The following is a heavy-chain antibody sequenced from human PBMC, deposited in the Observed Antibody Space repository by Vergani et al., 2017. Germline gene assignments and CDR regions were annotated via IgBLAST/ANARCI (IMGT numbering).Heavy chain of an antibody. Sequence: EVQLVESGGGLVQPGGSPRLSCVASGFTFSRYSMNWVRQAPGQGREWVSYISSSSGTIYYADSVKGRFTISRDNAKNSLYLQMNSLRAEDTALYYCAKQVGEDRYFDLWGRGTLVTVSS. CDR2: ISSSSGTI. CDR1: GFTFSRYS. D-gene: IGHD3-10*01. J-gene: IGHJ2*01. CDR3: AKQVGEDRYFDL. V-gene: IGHV3-48*01.